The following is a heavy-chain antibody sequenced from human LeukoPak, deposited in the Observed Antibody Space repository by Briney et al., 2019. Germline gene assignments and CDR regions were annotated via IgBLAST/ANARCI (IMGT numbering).Heavy chain of an antibody. J-gene: IGHJ4*02. V-gene: IGHV1-18*04. D-gene: IGHD3-9*01. CDR2: ISAYNGNT. Sequence: GASVKVSCKASGYTFTSYGISWVRQAPGQGLEWMGWISAYNGNTNYAQKLQGRVTMTTDTSTSTAYMELRSLRSDDTAVCYCARVDILTGYYHFDYWGQGTLVTVSS. CDR1: GYTFTSYG. CDR3: ARVDILTGYYHFDY.